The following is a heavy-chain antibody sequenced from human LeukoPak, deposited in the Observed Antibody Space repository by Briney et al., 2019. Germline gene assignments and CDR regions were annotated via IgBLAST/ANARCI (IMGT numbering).Heavy chain of an antibody. CDR3: ARDSDYLGFDY. D-gene: IGHD4-17*01. J-gene: IGHJ4*02. Sequence: SETLSLTCTVSGGSISSYYWSWIRQPPGKGLEWIGYIYYSGSTNYNPSLKSRVTISVDTSKNQFSLKLSSVTAADTTAYYCARDSDYLGFDYWGQGTLVTVSS. V-gene: IGHV4-59*01. CDR1: GGSISSYY. CDR2: IYYSGST.